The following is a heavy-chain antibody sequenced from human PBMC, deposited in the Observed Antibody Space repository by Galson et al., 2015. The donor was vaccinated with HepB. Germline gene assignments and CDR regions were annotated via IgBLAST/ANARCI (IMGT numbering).Heavy chain of an antibody. V-gene: IGHV3-33*01. CDR1: GFTFSSYG. D-gene: IGHD2-2*01. J-gene: IGHJ4*02. Sequence: SLRLSCAASGFTFSSYGMHWVRQAPGKGLEWVAVIWYDGSNKYYADSVKGRFTISRDNSKNTLYLQMNSLRAEDTAVYYCARDGGVGSCSSTSCYPIWDVDYWGQGTLVTVSS. CDR2: IWYDGSNK. CDR3: ARDGGVGSCSSTSCYPIWDVDY.